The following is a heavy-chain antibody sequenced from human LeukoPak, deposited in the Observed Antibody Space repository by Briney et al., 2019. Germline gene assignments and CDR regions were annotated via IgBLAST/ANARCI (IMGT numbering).Heavy chain of an antibody. V-gene: IGHV4-39*01. J-gene: IGHJ4*02. CDR3: ARKKSAAGTSPLFDY. CDR2: IYYSGST. Sequence: SETLSLTCTVSGGSISSSSYYWGWIRQPPGKGLEWIGSIYYSGSTYYNPSLKSRVTISVDTSKNQFSLKLSSVTAADTAVYYCARKKSAAGTSPLFDYWGQGTLVTVSS. CDR1: GGSISSSSYY. D-gene: IGHD6-13*01.